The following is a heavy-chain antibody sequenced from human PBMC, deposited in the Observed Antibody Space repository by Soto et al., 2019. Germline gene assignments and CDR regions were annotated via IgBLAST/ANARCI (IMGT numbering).Heavy chain of an antibody. Sequence: EVQLVESGGGLVKPGGSLRLSCAASGFTFSSYSMNWVRQAPGKGLEWVSSISSSSSYIYYADSVKGRFTISRDNAKISLYLQMNSLRAEDTAVYYCARDAAAAGTERFYYWGQGTLVTVSS. D-gene: IGHD6-13*01. J-gene: IGHJ4*02. V-gene: IGHV3-21*01. CDR1: GFTFSSYS. CDR3: ARDAAAAGTERFYY. CDR2: ISSSSSYI.